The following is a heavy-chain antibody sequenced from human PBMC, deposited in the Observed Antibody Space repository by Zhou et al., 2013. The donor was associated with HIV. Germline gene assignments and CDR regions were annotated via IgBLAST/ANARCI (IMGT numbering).Heavy chain of an antibody. J-gene: IGHJ1*01. CDR2: IVLRLDEV. D-gene: IGHD6-19*01. CDR3: ARDRNSDWTHGEFQH. Sequence: QVQLVQSGAEVKKPGSSVKLSCKTSGGTSTSHTVNWVRQVPGHGLEWMGGIVLRLDEVSYAQAFQGRVTITTDVSKRTAHMDLSSLSSEDTALYYCARDRNSDWTHGEFQHWGQGTLVSVSS. V-gene: IGHV1-69*16. CDR1: GGTSTSHT.